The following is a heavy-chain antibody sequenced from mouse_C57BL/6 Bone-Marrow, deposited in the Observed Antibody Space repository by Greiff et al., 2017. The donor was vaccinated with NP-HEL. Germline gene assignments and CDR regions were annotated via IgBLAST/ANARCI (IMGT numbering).Heavy chain of an antibody. J-gene: IGHJ3*01. CDR1: GFTFSSYA. CDR3: ARAPWFAY. CDR2: ISDGGSYT. V-gene: IGHV5-4*03. Sequence: EVKLVESGGGLVKTGGSLKLSCAASGFTFSSYAMSWVRQTPEKRLEWVATISDGGSYTYYPDNVKGRFTISRDNAKNNLYLQMSHLKSEDTAMYYCARAPWFAYWGQGTLVTVSA.